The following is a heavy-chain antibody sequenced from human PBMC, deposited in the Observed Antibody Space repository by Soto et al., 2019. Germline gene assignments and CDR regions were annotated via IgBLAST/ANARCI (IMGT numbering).Heavy chain of an antibody. V-gene: IGHV1-69*13. J-gene: IGHJ4*02. Sequence: ASVKVSCKASGGTFSSYAISWVRQAPGQGLEWVGGIIPIFGTANYAQKFQGRVTITADESTSTAYMELSSLRSEDTAVYYCARIQRWLQPYYFDYWGQGTLVTV. D-gene: IGHD5-12*01. CDR1: GGTFSSYA. CDR3: ARIQRWLQPYYFDY. CDR2: IIPIFGTA.